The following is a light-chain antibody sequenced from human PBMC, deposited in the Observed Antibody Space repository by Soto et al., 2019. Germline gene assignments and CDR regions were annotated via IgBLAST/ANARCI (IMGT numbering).Light chain of an antibody. CDR1: SSNIGITS. Sequence: QSVLTQPPSVSAAPGQKVTISCSGSSSNIGITSVSWYQQLPEAAPKLLIYENDKRPSGIPDRFSGSKSGTSATLGITRLQTGDEADYYCGTWDSSLSADVFGTGTKLTVL. CDR2: END. CDR3: GTWDSSLSADV. J-gene: IGLJ1*01. V-gene: IGLV1-51*02.